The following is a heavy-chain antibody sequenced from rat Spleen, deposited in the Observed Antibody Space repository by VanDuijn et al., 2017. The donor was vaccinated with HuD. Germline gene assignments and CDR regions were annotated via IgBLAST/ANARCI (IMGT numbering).Heavy chain of an antibody. Sequence: EVQLVESGGGLVQPGRSLKLSCVASGFTFHNYWMTWIRQPPGKGLEWVATISYDGSSTYYRDSVKGRFTVSRENAKNTLYFLIDSRRSEDTATYYCVRQDTSGYSNWFTDWGQGTLVTVSS. CDR2: ISYDGSST. V-gene: IGHV5-31*01. J-gene: IGHJ3*01. D-gene: IGHD4-3*01. CDR1: GFTFHNYW. CDR3: VRQDTSGYSNWFTD.